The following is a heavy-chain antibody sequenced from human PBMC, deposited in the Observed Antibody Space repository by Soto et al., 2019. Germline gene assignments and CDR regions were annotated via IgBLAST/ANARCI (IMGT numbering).Heavy chain of an antibody. V-gene: IGHV1-69*13. Sequence: SVKVSCKASGGTFSSYAISWVRQAPGQGLEWMGGIIPIFGTANYAQKFQGRVTITADESTSTAYMELSSLRSEDTAVYYCATDLTYYYDSSAQTLDYWGQGTLVTVSS. D-gene: IGHD3-22*01. CDR3: ATDLTYYYDSSAQTLDY. CDR1: GGTFSSYA. J-gene: IGHJ4*02. CDR2: IIPIFGTA.